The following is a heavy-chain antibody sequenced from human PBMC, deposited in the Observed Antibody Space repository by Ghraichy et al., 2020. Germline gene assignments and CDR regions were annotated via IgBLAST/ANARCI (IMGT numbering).Heavy chain of an antibody. J-gene: IGHJ4*02. CDR1: GFTFSSYA. CDR2: ISGSGGST. CDR3: AKVYGEKDEATPRFLDY. D-gene: IGHD4-17*01. Sequence: GGSLRLSCAASGFTFSSYAMSWVRQAPGKGLEWVSAISGSGGSTYYADSVKGRFTISRDNSKNTLYLQMNSLRAEDTAVYYCAKVYGEKDEATPRFLDYWGQGTLVTVSS. V-gene: IGHV3-23*01.